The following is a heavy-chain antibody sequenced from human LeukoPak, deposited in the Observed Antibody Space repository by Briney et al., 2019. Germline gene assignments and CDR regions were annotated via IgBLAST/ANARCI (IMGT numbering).Heavy chain of an antibody. CDR2: ISWNSGSI. J-gene: IGHJ4*02. Sequence: GGSLRLSCAASGFTFDDYAMHWVRQAPGKGLEWVSGISWNSGSIGYADSVKGRFTISRDNAKNSLYLQMNSLRAEDTALYYCAKDGGDILTGPDYWGQGTLVTVSS. D-gene: IGHD3-9*01. CDR3: AKDGGDILTGPDY. CDR1: GFTFDDYA. V-gene: IGHV3-9*01.